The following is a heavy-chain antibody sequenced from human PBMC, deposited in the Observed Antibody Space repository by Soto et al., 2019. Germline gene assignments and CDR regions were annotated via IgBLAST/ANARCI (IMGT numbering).Heavy chain of an antibody. Sequence: SETLSLTCAVSGGSISSGGYSWSWIRQPPGKGLEWIGYIYYSGSTYYNPSLKSRVTISVDTSKNQFSLKLSSVTAADTAVYYCARAFDILTRYYFDYWGQGTLVTSPQ. V-gene: IGHV4-30-2*05. J-gene: IGHJ4*02. CDR1: GGSISSGGYS. D-gene: IGHD3-9*01. CDR2: IYYSGST. CDR3: ARAFDILTRYYFDY.